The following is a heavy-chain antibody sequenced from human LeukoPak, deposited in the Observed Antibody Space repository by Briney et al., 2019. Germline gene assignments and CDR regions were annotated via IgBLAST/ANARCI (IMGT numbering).Heavy chain of an antibody. CDR2: VDPEDGET. Sequence: ATVKISCKVSGYTFTDYYMHWVQQAPGKGLEWMGLVDPEDGETIYAEKFQGRVTITAVTSTDTAYMELSSLRSEDTAVYYCATDLGRESQTPFDYWGQGTLVTVSS. V-gene: IGHV1-69-2*01. D-gene: IGHD3-10*01. CDR1: GYTFTDYY. J-gene: IGHJ4*02. CDR3: ATDLGRESQTPFDY.